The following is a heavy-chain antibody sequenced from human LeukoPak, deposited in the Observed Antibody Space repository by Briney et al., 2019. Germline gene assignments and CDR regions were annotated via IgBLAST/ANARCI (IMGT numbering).Heavy chain of an antibody. J-gene: IGHJ4*03. D-gene: IGHD7-27*01. Sequence: GRSLRLSCAASGFTFSSYWMHWVRQAPGKGLVWVSRINSEGSSASYADSMKGRFTISRDNAKNTLFLQMTSLRAEDTAVYYCANALMGSYFECWGQGTLVTVSS. CDR3: ANALMGSYFEC. V-gene: IGHV3-74*01. CDR2: INSEGSSA. CDR1: GFTFSSYW.